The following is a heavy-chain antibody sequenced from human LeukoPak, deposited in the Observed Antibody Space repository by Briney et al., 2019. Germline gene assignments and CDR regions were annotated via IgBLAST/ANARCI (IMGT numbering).Heavy chain of an antibody. D-gene: IGHD1-26*01. CDR2: ISAYNVNT. Sequence: ASVTVPCKASGYTFNSYGISWVRQAPGQGLEWMGWISAYNVNTYYGQKFQGRVNMTTDTSTNTAYMELRSLRSDDTAVYYCARDAKWELLPHAFEVWGQGTMVTVSS. CDR1: GYTFNSYG. V-gene: IGHV1-18*01. CDR3: ARDAKWELLPHAFEV. J-gene: IGHJ3*01.